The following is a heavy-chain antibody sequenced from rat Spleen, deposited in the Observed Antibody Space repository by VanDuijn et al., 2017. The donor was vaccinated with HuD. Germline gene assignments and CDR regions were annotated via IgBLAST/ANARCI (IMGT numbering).Heavy chain of an antibody. Sequence: EVQLVESGGGLVQPGRSLKLSCAASGFTFNNYWMTWIRQAPGKGLEWVASITNTGGSTYYRDSVKGRFTISRDNAKSTLYLQMVSLRSEDTATYYCARHSYYSGDYFDYWGQGVMVTVSS. CDR1: GFTFNNYW. J-gene: IGHJ2*01. D-gene: IGHD1-1*01. CDR3: ARHSYYSGDYFDY. V-gene: IGHV5-31*01. CDR2: ITNTGGST.